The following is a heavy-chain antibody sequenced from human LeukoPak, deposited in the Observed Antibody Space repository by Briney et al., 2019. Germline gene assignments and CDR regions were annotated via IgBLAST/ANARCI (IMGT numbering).Heavy chain of an antibody. Sequence: GRSLRLSCAASGFTFSSYGMHWVRQAPGKGLEWVAVISDDGSNKYYADSVKGRFTISRDNSKNTLYLQMNSLRAEDTAVYYCAKDSSYGDFGYWGQGTLVTVSS. CDR1: GFTFSSYG. D-gene: IGHD4-17*01. CDR2: ISDDGSNK. CDR3: AKDSSYGDFGY. V-gene: IGHV3-30*18. J-gene: IGHJ4*02.